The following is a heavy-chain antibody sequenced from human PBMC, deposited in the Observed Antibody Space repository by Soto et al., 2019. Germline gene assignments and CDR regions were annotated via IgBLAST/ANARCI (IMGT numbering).Heavy chain of an antibody. J-gene: IGHJ3*02. Sequence: GASVKVSCKASGYTFTSYGISWVRQAPGQGLEWMGWISAYNGNTNYAQKLQGRVTMTTDTSTSTAYMELRSLGSDDTAVYYCAIQALRYCSGGSCSFDIWGQGTMVTVSS. CDR3: AIQALRYCSGGSCSFDI. CDR2: ISAYNGNT. D-gene: IGHD2-15*01. CDR1: GYTFTSYG. V-gene: IGHV1-18*04.